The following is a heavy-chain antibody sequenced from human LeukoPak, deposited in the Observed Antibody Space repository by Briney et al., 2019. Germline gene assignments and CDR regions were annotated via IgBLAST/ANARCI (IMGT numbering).Heavy chain of an antibody. CDR1: GFIFSNYG. V-gene: IGHV3-23*01. J-gene: IGHJ4*02. D-gene: IGHD3-22*01. Sequence: GGTLRLSCAASGFIFSNYGMSWVRQAPGKGLEWVSAIRGNAGTTYYADSVKGRFTIFRDNYKNMLYLQMNSLRVEDTAVYYCAKGHGDASGYYYFDSWGQGTLVTVSS. CDR2: IRGNAGTT. CDR3: AKGHGDASGYYYFDS.